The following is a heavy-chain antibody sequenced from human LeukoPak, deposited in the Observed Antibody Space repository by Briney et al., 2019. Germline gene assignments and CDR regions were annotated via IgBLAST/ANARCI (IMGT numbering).Heavy chain of an antibody. V-gene: IGHV3-11*04. D-gene: IGHD1-26*01. CDR2: ISSSSSTI. J-gene: IGHJ6*03. Sequence: LSLTCAVYGGSFSGYYWSWIRQPPGKGLEWVSYISSSSSTIYYADSVKGRFTISRDNAKNSLYLQMNSLRAEDTAVYYCARDGIVDYYYYMDVWGKGTTVTVSS. CDR1: GGSFSGYY. CDR3: ARDGIVDYYYYMDV.